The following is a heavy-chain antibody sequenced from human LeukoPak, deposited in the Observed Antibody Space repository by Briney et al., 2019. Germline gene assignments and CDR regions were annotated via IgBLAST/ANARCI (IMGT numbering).Heavy chain of an antibody. Sequence: PGGSLRLSCAASGFTSSSYAMSWVRQAPGKGLEWVSAISGSGGSTYYADSVKGRFTISRDNSKNTLYLQMNSLRAEDTAVYYCAKIHNPDYYDSSVGNDAFDIWGQGTMVTVSS. J-gene: IGHJ3*02. CDR3: AKIHNPDYYDSSVGNDAFDI. V-gene: IGHV3-23*01. D-gene: IGHD3-22*01. CDR1: GFTSSSYA. CDR2: ISGSGGST.